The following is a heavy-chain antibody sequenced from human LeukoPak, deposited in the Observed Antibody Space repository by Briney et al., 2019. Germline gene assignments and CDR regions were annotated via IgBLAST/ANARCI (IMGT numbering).Heavy chain of an antibody. J-gene: IGHJ4*02. V-gene: IGHV4-34*01. Sequence: SETLSLTCAVYGGSFSSYYWSWIRQPPGKGLEWIGEINHSGSTNYNPSLKSRVTISVDTSKNQFSLKLSSVTAADTAVYYCARGDYYGSGSYYAYWGQGTLVTVSS. CDR3: ARGDYYGSGSYYAY. D-gene: IGHD3-10*01. CDR2: INHSGST. CDR1: GGSFSSYY.